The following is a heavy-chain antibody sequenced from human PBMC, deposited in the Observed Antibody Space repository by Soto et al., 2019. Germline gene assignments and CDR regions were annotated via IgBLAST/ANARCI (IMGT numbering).Heavy chain of an antibody. CDR1: GGSISSGGYS. V-gene: IGHV4-30-2*01. Sequence: QLQLQESGSGLVKPSQTLSLTCAVSGGSISSGGYSWSWIRQPPGKGLEWIGYIYHSGSTYYNPSLKRRVTISVDRSKNQFSLKLSSVTAADTAVYYCARAHYGDYGYGMDVWAQGTTVTVSS. CDR2: IYHSGST. D-gene: IGHD4-17*01. J-gene: IGHJ6*02. CDR3: ARAHYGDYGYGMDV.